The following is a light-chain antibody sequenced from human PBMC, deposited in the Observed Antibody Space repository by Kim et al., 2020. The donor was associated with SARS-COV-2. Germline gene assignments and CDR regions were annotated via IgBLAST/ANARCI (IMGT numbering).Light chain of an antibody. Sequence: QRVTFACSGSTPISGSDDVYWYQPLPGTAPRLLLYRNTKRPSGVPDRFSGSKSGTSASLAISGLRSEDEADYYCATWDDTLSGPGVFGGGTKLTAL. CDR3: ATWDDTLSGPGV. CDR2: RNT. CDR1: TPISGSDD. V-gene: IGLV1-47*01. J-gene: IGLJ3*02.